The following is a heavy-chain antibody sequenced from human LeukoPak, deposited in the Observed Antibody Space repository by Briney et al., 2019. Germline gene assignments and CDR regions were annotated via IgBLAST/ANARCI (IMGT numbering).Heavy chain of an antibody. J-gene: IGHJ4*02. CDR2: ISGSGGST. D-gene: IGHD3-10*01. V-gene: IGHV3-23*01. CDR3: AKDGGDYYGSGSYPFDY. CDR1: GFTFSSYA. Sequence: PGGSLRLSCAASGFTFSSYAMSWVRQAPGKGLEWVSAISGSGGSTYYADSVKGRFTISRDNSKSTLYLQMNSLRAEDTAVYYCAKDGGDYYGSGSYPFDYWGQGTLSPSPQ.